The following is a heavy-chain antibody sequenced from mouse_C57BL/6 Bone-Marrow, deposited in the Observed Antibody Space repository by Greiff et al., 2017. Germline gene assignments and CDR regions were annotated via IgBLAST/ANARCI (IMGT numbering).Heavy chain of an antibody. CDR3: ARERGFGLLPFYYAMDY. V-gene: IGHV1-64*01. CDR2: IHPNSGST. Sequence: VKLQQPGAELVKPGASVKLSCKASGYTFTSYWMHWVKQRPGQGLEWIGMIHPNSGSTNYNEKFKSKATLTVDKSSSTAYMQLSSLTSEDSAVYYCARERGFGLLPFYYAMDYWGQGTSVTVSS. D-gene: IGHD1-1*01. J-gene: IGHJ4*01. CDR1: GYTFTSYW.